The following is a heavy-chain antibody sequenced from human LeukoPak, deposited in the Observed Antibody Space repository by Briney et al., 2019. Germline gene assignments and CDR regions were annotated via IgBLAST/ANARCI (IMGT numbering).Heavy chain of an antibody. J-gene: IGHJ4*02. V-gene: IGHV4-59*01. CDR1: GVPISSYY. Sequence: SSETLSLTCSVSGVPISSYYWSWLRQPPGKELEWVGYIYYSGSTNFNPSLKSRVTISVDTSKNQFSLKLSSVTAADTAVYYCARGVEYSSSSGLGYWGQGTLVTVSS. D-gene: IGHD6-6*01. CDR2: IYYSGST. CDR3: ARGVEYSSSSGLGY.